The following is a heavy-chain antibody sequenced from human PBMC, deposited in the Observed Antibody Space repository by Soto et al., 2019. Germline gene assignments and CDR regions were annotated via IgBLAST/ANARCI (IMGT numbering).Heavy chain of an antibody. J-gene: IGHJ6*02. CDR2: IMPIFGTA. D-gene: IGHD2-2*01. Sequence: QVQLVQSGAEVKKPGSSVKVSCKASGGTFSSYAISWVRQAPGQGLEWMGGIMPIFGTANYAQKFQGRVTITADESTSTAYMELSSLRSEDTAVYYCARDIVVVPAAIEGYYYYGMDVWGQGTTVTVSS. CDR3: ARDIVVVPAAIEGYYYYGMDV. CDR1: GGTFSSYA. V-gene: IGHV1-69*01.